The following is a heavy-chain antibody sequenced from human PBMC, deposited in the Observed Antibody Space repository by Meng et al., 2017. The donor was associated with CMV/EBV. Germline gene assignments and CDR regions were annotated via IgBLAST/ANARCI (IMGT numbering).Heavy chain of an antibody. Sequence: GQLPVSGPGLVKPSETLSLTCSVSGGFFSGFFWTWIRQPAGKGLEWIGRIYSTGGTNYNPSFESRVTISLDGSNNQFSLKLNSVTAADTAIYYCARERGDDSGYNFDSWGQGTLVTVSS. J-gene: IGHJ4*02. CDR3: ARERGDDSGYNFDS. CDR1: GGFFSGFF. V-gene: IGHV4-4*07. D-gene: IGHD3-22*01. CDR2: IYSTGGT.